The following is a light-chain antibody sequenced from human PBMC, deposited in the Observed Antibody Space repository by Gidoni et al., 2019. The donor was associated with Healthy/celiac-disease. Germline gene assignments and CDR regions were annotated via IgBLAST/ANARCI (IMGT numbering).Light chain of an antibody. J-gene: IGKJ5*01. Sequence: DILMTQSPLSLPVTPGEPASISCRSSQSLLHSNGYHYLYWYMQKPGQSPPLLIYLGSNRASGVPDRVSGSGTGTDFTLKISRVEAEDVGVYYCMQAIQTHLFGQGTRLEIK. CDR2: LGS. V-gene: IGKV2-28*01. CDR1: QSLLHSNGYHY. CDR3: MQAIQTHL.